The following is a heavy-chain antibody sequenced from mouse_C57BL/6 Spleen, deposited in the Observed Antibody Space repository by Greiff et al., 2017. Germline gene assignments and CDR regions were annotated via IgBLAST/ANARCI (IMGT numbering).Heavy chain of an antibody. CDR1: GYTFTSYG. J-gene: IGHJ3*01. V-gene: IGHV1-81*01. CDR3: AREGGSSYVGGFAY. D-gene: IGHD1-1*01. CDR2: IYPRSGNT. Sequence: QVQLQQSGAELVRPGASVKLSCKASGYTFTSYGISWVKQRPGQGLEWIGEIYPRSGNTYYNEKFKGKATLTADKSSSTAYMELRSLTSEDSAVYFCAREGGSSYVGGFAYWGQGTLVTVSA.